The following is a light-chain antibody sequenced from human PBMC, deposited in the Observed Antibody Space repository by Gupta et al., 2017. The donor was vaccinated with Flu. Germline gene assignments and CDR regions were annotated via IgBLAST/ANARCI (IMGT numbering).Light chain of an antibody. CDR3: YSTDTSGNHWV. CDR1: ALSSKY. Sequence: GQTTTITCSGDALSSKYVYWYQQKSGQAPNLLIFEDNRRPSGIPERFSGSSAGTTATLTITGAQVDDEADDYCYSTDTSGNHWVFGGGTKLTVL. V-gene: IGLV3-10*01. J-gene: IGLJ3*02. CDR2: EDN.